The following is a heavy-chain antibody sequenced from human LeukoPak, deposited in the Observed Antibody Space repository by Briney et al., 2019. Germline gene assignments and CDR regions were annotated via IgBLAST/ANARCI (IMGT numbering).Heavy chain of an antibody. CDR3: ARDIDSSGYYYKSYYYGMDV. Sequence: SVKVSCKASGGTFSSYAISWVRQAPGQGLEWMGRIIPILGIANYAQKFQGRVTITADKSTSTAYMELSSLRSEDTAVYYCARDIDSSGYYYKSYYYGMDVWGQGTTVTVSS. V-gene: IGHV1-69*04. CDR1: GGTFSSYA. D-gene: IGHD3-22*01. J-gene: IGHJ6*02. CDR2: IIPILGIA.